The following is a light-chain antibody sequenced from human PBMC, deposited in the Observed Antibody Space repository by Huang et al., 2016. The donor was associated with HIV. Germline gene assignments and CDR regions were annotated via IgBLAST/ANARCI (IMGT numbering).Light chain of an antibody. J-gene: IGKJ4*01. CDR1: QTINNW. CDR2: KAS. V-gene: IGKV1-5*03. Sequence: DIQMTQSPSTLSASVGDRVTITCRAGQTINNWLAWYQQKPGKAPRLLIYKASNLESGVPSRFSGTGSGTEFTLTIRHLQADDFATYYCQQYNTFPLTFGGGTTVDLK. CDR3: QQYNTFPLT.